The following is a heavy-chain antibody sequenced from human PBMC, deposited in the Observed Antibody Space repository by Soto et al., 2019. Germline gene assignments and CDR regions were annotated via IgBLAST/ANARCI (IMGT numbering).Heavy chain of an antibody. CDR2: TNGNLGTG. V-gene: IGHV1-69*06. J-gene: IGHJ4*02. D-gene: IGHD3-10*01. Sequence: QVQLVQSGAEVKRPGSSVKVSCKASGGTFSSYPISWVRQAPGQGLEWMGGTNGNLGTGNYAQKFRGRLTMTADKSTTTTYMELSSLTSEDTAVYYCARRDSHGFFRYFDNWGQGTLVTVSS. CDR3: ARRDSHGFFRYFDN. CDR1: GGTFSSYP.